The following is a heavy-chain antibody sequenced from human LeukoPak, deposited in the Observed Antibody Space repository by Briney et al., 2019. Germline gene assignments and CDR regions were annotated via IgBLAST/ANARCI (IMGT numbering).Heavy chain of an antibody. CDR2: INSDGSST. J-gene: IGHJ5*02. V-gene: IGHV3-74*01. CDR1: GFTFSSYW. D-gene: IGHD2-2*01. Sequence: GGSLRLARAASGFTFSSYWMHWVRQAPGKGLVWVSRINSDGSSTSYADSVKGRFTISRDDAKNTLYLQMNSLRAEDTAVYYCARDRTDIVVVPAGLNWFDPWGQGTRVTVSS. CDR3: ARDRTDIVVVPAGLNWFDP.